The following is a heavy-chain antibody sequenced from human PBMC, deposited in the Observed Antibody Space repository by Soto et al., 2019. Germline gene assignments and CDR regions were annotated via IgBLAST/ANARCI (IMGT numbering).Heavy chain of an antibody. CDR3: ARGNLYAMDV. CDR2: ISSSSSYI. CDR1: GFTFSSYS. V-gene: IGHV3-21*03. Sequence: EVQLVESGGGLVKPGGSLRLSCAASGFTFSSYSMNWVRQAPGKGLEWVSSISSSSSYIYYADSMRGRITISRDNTTNSLYLQINSLRAEDTAMYYCARGNLYAMDVWGQGTTVTVSS. J-gene: IGHJ6*02.